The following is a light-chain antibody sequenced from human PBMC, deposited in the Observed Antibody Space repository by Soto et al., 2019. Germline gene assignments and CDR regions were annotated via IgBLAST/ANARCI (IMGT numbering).Light chain of an antibody. V-gene: IGLV2-23*01. Sequence: QSALTQPASVSGSPGQSITISCTGTSSDVGSYNVVSWYQQHPGKAPKRMIYEDNKRPSGVSNRVSGSKSGNTASLTISGVQAEDEADYYCCSYAGSSTYVFGTGTKLTVL. CDR3: CSYAGSSTYV. CDR1: SSDVGSYNV. J-gene: IGLJ1*01. CDR2: EDN.